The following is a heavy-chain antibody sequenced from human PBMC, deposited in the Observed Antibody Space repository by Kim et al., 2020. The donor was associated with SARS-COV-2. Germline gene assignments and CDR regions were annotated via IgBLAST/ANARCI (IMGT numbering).Heavy chain of an antibody. CDR3: AIGHSSGWYGYYYYGMDV. D-gene: IGHD6-19*01. J-gene: IGHJ6*04. CDR1: GGSISSSNW. CDR2: IYHTGST. Sequence: SETLSLTCAVCGGSISSSNWWGWVRQPPGKGLEWIGEIYHTGSTNYNPSLKSRVTISVDKSKNQFSLKLSSVTAADTAVYYCAIGHSSGWYGYYYYGMDVWGTGTTVTVSS. V-gene: IGHV4-4*02.